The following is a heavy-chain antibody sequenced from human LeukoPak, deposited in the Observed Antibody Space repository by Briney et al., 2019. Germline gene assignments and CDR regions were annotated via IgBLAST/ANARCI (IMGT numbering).Heavy chain of an antibody. D-gene: IGHD1-26*01. Sequence: ASVKVSCKASGYTFTGYYMHWVRQDPGQGLGWMGRINPNSGGTNYAQKFQGRVTMTRDTSISTAYMELSRLRSDDTAVYYCARVRELRWFDPWGQGTLVTVSS. V-gene: IGHV1-2*06. CDR2: INPNSGGT. CDR3: ARVRELRWFDP. J-gene: IGHJ5*02. CDR1: GYTFTGYY.